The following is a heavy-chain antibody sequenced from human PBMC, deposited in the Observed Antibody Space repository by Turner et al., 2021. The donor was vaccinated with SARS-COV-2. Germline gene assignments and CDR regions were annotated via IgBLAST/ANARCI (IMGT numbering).Heavy chain of an antibody. D-gene: IGHD3-10*01. CDR2: IIPIYGTA. V-gene: IGHV1-69*01. CDR1: GCTFSRYA. Sequence: QVQLVQSGAEVKKPGSSVKVSCKASGCTFSRYAISWVRQAPGQGLEWMGGIIPIYGTANHAQKFQGRVTITADESTSTAYVELSSLRSEDTAVYYCARGKNYYGSGSYYPTHYYYGMDVWGQGTTVTVSS. CDR3: ARGKNYYGSGSYYPTHYYYGMDV. J-gene: IGHJ6*02.